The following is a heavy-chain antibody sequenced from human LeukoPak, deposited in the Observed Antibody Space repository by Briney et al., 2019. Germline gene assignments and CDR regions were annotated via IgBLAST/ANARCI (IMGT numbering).Heavy chain of an antibody. CDR1: GYTFTSYA. J-gene: IGHJ4*02. V-gene: IGHV1-3*01. D-gene: IGHD3-22*01. Sequence: ASVKVSCTASGYTFTSYAMHWVRQAPGQRLEWMGWINAGNGNTKYSQKFQGRVTITRDTSASTAYMELSSLRSEDTAVYYCARGQDSFEGGYPASWGQGTLVTVSS. CDR3: ARGQDSFEGGYPAS. CDR2: INAGNGNT.